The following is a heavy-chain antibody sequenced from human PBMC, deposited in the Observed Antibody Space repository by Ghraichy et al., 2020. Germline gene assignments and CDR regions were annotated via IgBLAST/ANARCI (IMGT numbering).Heavy chain of an antibody. J-gene: IGHJ3*02. CDR1: GFTFSSYG. D-gene: IGHD5-24*01. CDR2: MRSDGTTE. V-gene: IGHV3-30*02. CDR3: SRESPSDGDAFDI. Sequence: LSLTFASSGFTFSSYGIHWVRQAPGKGLEWVSFMRSDGTTEYYGDAVKGRFTIARDNSKNTVYLQMDSLRVEDTAVYYCSRESPSDGDAFDIWGQGTTVIVSS.